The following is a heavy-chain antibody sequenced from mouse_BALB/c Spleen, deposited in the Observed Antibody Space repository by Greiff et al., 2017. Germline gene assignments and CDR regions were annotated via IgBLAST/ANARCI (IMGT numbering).Heavy chain of an antibody. CDR2: ISNGGGST. V-gene: IGHV5-12-2*01. CDR1: GFTFSSYT. CDR3: ASELALSY. D-gene: IGHD6-1*01. Sequence: EVQRVESGGGLVQPGGSLKLSCAASGFTFSSYTMSWVRQTPEKRLEWVAYISNGGGSTYYPDTVKGRFTISRDNAKNTLYLQMSSLKSEDTAMCYCASELALSYWGQGTLVTVSA. J-gene: IGHJ3*01.